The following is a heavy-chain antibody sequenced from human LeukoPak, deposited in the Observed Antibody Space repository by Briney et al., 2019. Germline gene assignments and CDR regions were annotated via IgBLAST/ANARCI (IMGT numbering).Heavy chain of an antibody. J-gene: IGHJ4*02. V-gene: IGHV1-69*04. CDR1: GGTFSSYA. CDR2: IIPILGIA. D-gene: IGHD1-26*01. Sequence: ASVKVSCKASGGTFSSYAISWVRQAPGQGLEWMGRIIPILGIANYAQKFQGRVTITADKSTSTAYMELSGLRSEDTAVYYCASPSIVGARFVFDYWGQGTLVTVSS. CDR3: ASPSIVGARFVFDY.